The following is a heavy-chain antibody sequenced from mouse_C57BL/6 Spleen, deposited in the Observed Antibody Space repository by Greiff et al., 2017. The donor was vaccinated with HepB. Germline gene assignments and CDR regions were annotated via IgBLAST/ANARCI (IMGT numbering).Heavy chain of an antibody. CDR1: GFNIKDDY. Sequence: EVQLQQSGAELVRPGASVKLSCTASGFNIKDDYMHWVKQRPEQGLEWIGWIDPENGDTEYASKFQGKATITADTSSNTAYLQRSSLTSEDTAVYYCTTGSYYGSGYAMDYWGQGTSVTVSS. J-gene: IGHJ4*01. CDR3: TTGSYYGSGYAMDY. D-gene: IGHD1-1*01. CDR2: IDPENGDT. V-gene: IGHV14-4*01.